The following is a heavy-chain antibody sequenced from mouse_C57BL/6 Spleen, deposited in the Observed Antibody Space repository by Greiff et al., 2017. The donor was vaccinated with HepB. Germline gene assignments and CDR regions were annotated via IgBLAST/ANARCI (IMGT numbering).Heavy chain of an antibody. J-gene: IGHJ3*01. V-gene: IGHV5-17*01. CDR3: ARSNYYVSRTWFAY. D-gene: IGHD1-1*01. CDR2: ISSGSSTI. Sequence: EVKLMESGGGLVKPGGSLKLSCAASGFTFSDYGMHWVRQAPEKGLEWVAYISSGSSTIYYADTVKGRFTISRDNAKNTLFLQMTSLRSEDTAMYYCARSNYYVSRTWFAYWGQGTLVTVSA. CDR1: GFTFSDYG.